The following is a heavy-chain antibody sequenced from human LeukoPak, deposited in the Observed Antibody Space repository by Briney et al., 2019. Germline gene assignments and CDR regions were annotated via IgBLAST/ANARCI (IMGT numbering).Heavy chain of an antibody. CDR1: GFTVSATY. V-gene: IGHV3-53*01. D-gene: IGHD4-17*01. CDR3: ARGTVTAPDY. J-gene: IGHJ4*02. Sequence: PGGSLRLSCAASGFTVSATYMNWVRQAPGKGLEWVSIIYTAGNTYYADSVKGRFTISRDISKNTLYLQMNSLRAEDTAVYYCARGTVTAPDYWGQGTLVTVS. CDR2: IYTAGNT.